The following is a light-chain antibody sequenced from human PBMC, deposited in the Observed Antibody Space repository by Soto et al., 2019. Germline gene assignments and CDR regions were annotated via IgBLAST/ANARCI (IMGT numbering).Light chain of an antibody. Sequence: EIVMTQSPATLSVSPGERVTLSCRASQSVFTNLAWSQHKPGQAPRLPIYGASTRATGLPARFSGSGSGTEFTLTISSLQYEDCAVYYCQQYNNWPYTFGQGTKLEIK. J-gene: IGKJ2*01. CDR3: QQYNNWPYT. CDR2: GAS. V-gene: IGKV3-15*01. CDR1: QSVFTN.